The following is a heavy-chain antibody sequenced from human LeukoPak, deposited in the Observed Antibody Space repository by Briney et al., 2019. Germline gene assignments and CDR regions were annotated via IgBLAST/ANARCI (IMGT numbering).Heavy chain of an antibody. V-gene: IGHV3-30*19. CDR1: GFTFSSYG. Sequence: GGSLRLSCAASGFTFSSYGMHWVRQAPGKGLEWVAVISYDGSNKYYADSVKGRFTISRDNSKNTLYLQMNSLRAEDTAVYYCAKDPQIEWLYMDVWGKGTTVAVS. J-gene: IGHJ6*03. CDR3: AKDPQIEWLYMDV. CDR2: ISYDGSNK. D-gene: IGHD5-18*01.